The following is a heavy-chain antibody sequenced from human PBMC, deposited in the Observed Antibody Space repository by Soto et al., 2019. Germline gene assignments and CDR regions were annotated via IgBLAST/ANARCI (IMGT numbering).Heavy chain of an antibody. J-gene: IGHJ6*03. CDR3: ARLPYYDILTGYRRSTYYYYMDV. V-gene: IGHV4-34*01. D-gene: IGHD3-9*01. Sequence: NPSETLSLTCAVYGGSFSGYYWSWIRQPPGKGLEWIGEINHSGSTNYNPSLKSRVTISVDTSKNQFSLKLSSVTAADTAVYYCARLPYYDILTGYRRSTYYYYMDVWGKGTTVTVSS. CDR2: INHSGST. CDR1: GGSFSGYY.